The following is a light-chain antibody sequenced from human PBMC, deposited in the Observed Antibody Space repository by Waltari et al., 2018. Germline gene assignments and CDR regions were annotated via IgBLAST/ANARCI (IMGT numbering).Light chain of an antibody. V-gene: IGKV4-1*01. Sequence: DIVMTQSPDSLAVSLGERASINCKSSQTVLYSDNNNYLGWYQQRPGQPPKQLISWASTRESGVPDRFSGSGSGTDFTLTINSRQAEDVAIYYCQQYYSTPVTFGQGTKLEIK. CDR3: QQYYSTPVT. CDR1: QTVLYSDNNNY. J-gene: IGKJ2*01. CDR2: WAS.